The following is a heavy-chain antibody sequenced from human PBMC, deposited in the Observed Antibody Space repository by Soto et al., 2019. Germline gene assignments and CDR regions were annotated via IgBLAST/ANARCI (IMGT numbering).Heavy chain of an antibody. CDR3: ARMYSSGSGWFHP. Sequence: SETLSLTCFVSDYSITAGAYYWSWIRHNPGKGLEWIGSCYSSGSIIYIPSLSSRVTISGNTSSNQFSMSLTSVTAADTARYYCARMYSSGSGWFHPWGQGTLVTVSS. V-gene: IGHV4-31*03. D-gene: IGHD6-19*01. J-gene: IGHJ5*02. CDR2: CYSSGSI. CDR1: DYSITAGAYY.